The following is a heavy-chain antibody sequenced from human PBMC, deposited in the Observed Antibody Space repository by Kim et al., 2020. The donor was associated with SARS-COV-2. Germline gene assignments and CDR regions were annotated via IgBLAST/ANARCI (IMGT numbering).Heavy chain of an antibody. CDR3: ARGRVWLRYNWYFDL. CDR1: GGSFSGYY. D-gene: IGHD5-12*01. V-gene: IGHV4-34*01. Sequence: SETLSLTCAVYGGSFSGYYWSWIRQPPGKGLEWIGEINHSGSTNYNPSLKSRVTISVDTSKNQFSLKLSSVTAADTAVYYCARGRVWLRYNWYFDLWGRGTLVTVSS. CDR2: INHSGST. J-gene: IGHJ2*01.